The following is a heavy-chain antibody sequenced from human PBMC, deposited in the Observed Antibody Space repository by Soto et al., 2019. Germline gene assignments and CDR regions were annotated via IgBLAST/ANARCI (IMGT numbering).Heavy chain of an antibody. CDR1: GYTFTSYG. V-gene: IGHV1-18*01. D-gene: IGHD6-6*01. CDR2: TSAYNGNK. J-gene: IGHJ6*02. CDR3: ARTRGSSSYVRVGMDV. Sequence: QVQLVQSGAEVKKPGASVKVSCKASGYTFTSYGISWVQQAPGQGLEWMGWTSAYNGNKNYAQKRQGSVTMTTDTSTSTAYMELRRLRSDDTAVYYCARTRGSSSYVRVGMDVWGQGPTVTVSS.